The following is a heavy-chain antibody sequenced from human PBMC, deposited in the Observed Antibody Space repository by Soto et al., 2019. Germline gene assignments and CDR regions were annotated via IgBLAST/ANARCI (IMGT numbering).Heavy chain of an antibody. J-gene: IGHJ6*02. CDR2: ISSNGGST. CDR3: VKGGRQITAAPEWLRLTRYYYYYGMDV. V-gene: IGHV3-64D*06. D-gene: IGHD5-12*01. CDR1: GFTFSSYS. Sequence: GGSLRLSCSASGFTFSSYSMHWVRQAPGKGLEYVSAISSNGGSTYYADSVKGRFTISRDNSKNTLYLQMSSLRAEDTAVYYCVKGGRQITAAPEWLRLTRYYYYYGMDVWGQGTTVTVSS.